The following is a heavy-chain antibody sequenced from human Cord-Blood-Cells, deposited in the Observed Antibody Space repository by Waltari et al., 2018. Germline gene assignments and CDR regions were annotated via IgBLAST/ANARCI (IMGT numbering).Heavy chain of an antibody. D-gene: IGHD3-16*02. J-gene: IGHJ3*02. V-gene: IGHV4-4*02. Sequence: QVQLQESGPGLVKPSGTLSLTCAVSGGSISSSNWWSWVRQPPGKGLEWIGEIYHSGSTNCNPSLKSRVTISVDKSKNQFSLKLSSVTAADTAVYYCGAGAFGGVIVDAFDIWGQGTMVTVSS. CDR3: GAGAFGGVIVDAFDI. CDR1: GGSISSSNW. CDR2: IYHSGST.